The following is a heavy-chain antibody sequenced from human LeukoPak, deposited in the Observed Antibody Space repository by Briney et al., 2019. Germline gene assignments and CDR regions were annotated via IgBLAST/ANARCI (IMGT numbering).Heavy chain of an antibody. D-gene: IGHD3-22*01. CDR2: IFYSGST. J-gene: IGHJ1*01. CDR1: GGSISSTNW. V-gene: IGHV4-4*02. Sequence: PSETLSLTCGVSGGSISSTNWWTWVRQPPGKGLEWIGYIFYSGSTNYNPSLKSRVTISVDTSKNQFSLKLSSVTAADTAVYYCARDQTYYVSSGYYYVTYFHHWGQGILVTVSS. CDR3: ARDQTYYVSSGYYYVTYFHH.